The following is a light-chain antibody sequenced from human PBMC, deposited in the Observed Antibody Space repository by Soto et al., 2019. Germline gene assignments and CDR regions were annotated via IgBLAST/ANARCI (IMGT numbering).Light chain of an antibody. J-gene: IGKJ3*01. V-gene: IGKV1-39*01. Sequence: DIQMTQSPSSLSASVGDRVTIPCRASQRITNSLNWYQQKPGRAPNLLIYAASSLQRGAPSRFSGSGSGTDFTLTISSLQPDDFATYYCQRTYSPPFTFGPGTKVDIK. CDR3: QRTYSPPFT. CDR1: QRITNS. CDR2: AAS.